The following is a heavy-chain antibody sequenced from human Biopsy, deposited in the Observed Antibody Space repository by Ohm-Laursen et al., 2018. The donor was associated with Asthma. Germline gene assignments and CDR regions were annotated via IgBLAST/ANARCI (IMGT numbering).Heavy chain of an antibody. J-gene: IGHJ6*02. Sequence: TLSLTCTVGGAYIGSRDHHWSWIRQSPGTGLEGIGFVFWSGTTHYNRSLERRLSISIDTTRNEFSMTLRSVTAADTAVYFCARVASYGDLYFGIDVWGPGTTVSVS. CDR1: GAYIGSRDHH. D-gene: IGHD4-17*01. V-gene: IGHV4-30-4*01. CDR2: VFWSGTT. CDR3: ARVASYGDLYFGIDV.